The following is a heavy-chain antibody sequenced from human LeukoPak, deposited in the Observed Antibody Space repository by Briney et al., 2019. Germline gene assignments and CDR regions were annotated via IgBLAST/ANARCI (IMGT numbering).Heavy chain of an antibody. Sequence: PGGSLRLSCAASGLTVSSNYMSWVRQAPGKGLEWVSIIYSGGSTYYADSVKGRFTISRDNSKNTLSLQMNSLRAEDTAVYYCATYYDSGSSDAFDIWGQRTMVTVSS. CDR3: ATYYDSGSSDAFDI. J-gene: IGHJ3*02. CDR1: GLTVSSNY. D-gene: IGHD3-10*01. V-gene: IGHV3-53*01. CDR2: IYSGGST.